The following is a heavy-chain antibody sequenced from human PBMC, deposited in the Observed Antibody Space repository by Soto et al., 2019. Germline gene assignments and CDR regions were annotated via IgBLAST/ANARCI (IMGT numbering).Heavy chain of an antibody. J-gene: IGHJ3*02. V-gene: IGHV1-3*01. Sequence: GASVEVCWEARGGGFGSCARRWVRQAPGQGLEWMGWINASNGNTKYSQKFQGRVTITRDTSASTAYMELSSLRSEDTAVYYCARRSPDPGLDDAFDIWVQGTMVTGSS. CDR3: ARRSPDPGLDDAFDI. D-gene: IGHD1-1*01. CDR1: GGGFGSCA. CDR2: INASNGNT.